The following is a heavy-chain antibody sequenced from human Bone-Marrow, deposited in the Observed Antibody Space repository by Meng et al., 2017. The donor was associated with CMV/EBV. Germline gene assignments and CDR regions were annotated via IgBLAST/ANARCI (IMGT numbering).Heavy chain of an antibody. V-gene: IGHV4-34*12. CDR3: ARYTFGGVRVYYYGMDV. Sequence: GSLRLSCAVYGGSFSGYYWSWIRQPPGKGLEWIGSIFHSGSTYYNPSLKSRVTISVDTSKNQFSLKLSSVTAADTAVYYCARYTFGGVRVYYYGMDVWGQGTTVTVSS. J-gene: IGHJ6*02. CDR2: IFHSGST. CDR1: GGSFSGYY. D-gene: IGHD3-16*01.